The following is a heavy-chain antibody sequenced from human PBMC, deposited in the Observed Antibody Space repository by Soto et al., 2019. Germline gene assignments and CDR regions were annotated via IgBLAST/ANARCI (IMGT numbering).Heavy chain of an antibody. Sequence: GGSLRLSCAASGFTFRSYAMSWVRQAPGKGLEWVSSISTSGGSTYYADSVKGRCTISRDNSKNTLYLEMNSLRAEDTAVYYCAKGDSSSPRPRVFDSWGQGTLVTVSS. CDR2: ISTSGGST. V-gene: IGHV3-23*01. CDR1: GFTFRSYA. CDR3: AKGDSSSPRPRVFDS. J-gene: IGHJ4*02. D-gene: IGHD6-6*01.